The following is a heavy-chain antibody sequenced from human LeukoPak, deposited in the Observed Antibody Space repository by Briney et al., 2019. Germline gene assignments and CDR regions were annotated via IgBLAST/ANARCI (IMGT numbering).Heavy chain of an antibody. CDR1: GFTFDDHG. V-gene: IGHV3-20*04. CDR3: ARWGSTSCYDY. D-gene: IGHD2-2*01. CDR2: INWNGGST. Sequence: SGGSLRLSCAASGFTFDDHGMNWVRQAPGKGLEWVSGINWNGGSTFYADSVKGRFTISRDNSKNTLFLQMGSLRADDMAVYYCARWGSTSCYDYWGQGTLVTVSS. J-gene: IGHJ4*02.